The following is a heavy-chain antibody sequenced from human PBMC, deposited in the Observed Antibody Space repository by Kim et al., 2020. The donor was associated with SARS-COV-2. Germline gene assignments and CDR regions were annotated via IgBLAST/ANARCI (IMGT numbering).Heavy chain of an antibody. D-gene: IGHD6-19*01. CDR2: IIPIFGTA. CDR3: ASSPPVAVAGFYYFDY. CDR1: GGTFSSYA. Sequence: SVKVSCKASGGTFSSYAISWVRQAPGQGLEWMGGIIPIFGTANYAQKFQGRVTITADESTSTAYMELSSLRSEDTAVYYCASSPPVAVAGFYYFDYWGQGTLVTVSS. J-gene: IGHJ4*02. V-gene: IGHV1-69*13.